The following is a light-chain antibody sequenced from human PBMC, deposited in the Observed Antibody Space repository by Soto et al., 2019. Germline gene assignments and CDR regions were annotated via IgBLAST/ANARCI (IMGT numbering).Light chain of an antibody. V-gene: IGLV2-18*02. Sequence: QSVLTQPPSVSGSPGQSVTISCTGTSSDVGSYNRVSWYQQPPGTAPKLRIYEVSNRPSWVPDRFSGSKSGNTASLTISGLQAEDEADYYCNSYTSSSTYVFGTGTKVTVL. CDR1: SSDVGSYNR. CDR2: EVS. J-gene: IGLJ1*01. CDR3: NSYTSSSTYV.